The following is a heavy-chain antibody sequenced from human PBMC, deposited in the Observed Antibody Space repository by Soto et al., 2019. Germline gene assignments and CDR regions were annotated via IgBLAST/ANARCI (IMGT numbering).Heavy chain of an antibody. D-gene: IGHD2-15*01. CDR2: INAYNGNT. J-gene: IGHJ4*02. CDR3: ARDLGGWPDY. CDR1: GYTFTSYG. Sequence: ASVKVSCKASGYTFTSYGISWVRQAPGQGLEWMGWINAYNGNTNYAQKLQGRVTITTDTSTSTAYMELSSLRSEDTAVYYCARDLGGWPDYWGQGTLVTVSS. V-gene: IGHV1-18*01.